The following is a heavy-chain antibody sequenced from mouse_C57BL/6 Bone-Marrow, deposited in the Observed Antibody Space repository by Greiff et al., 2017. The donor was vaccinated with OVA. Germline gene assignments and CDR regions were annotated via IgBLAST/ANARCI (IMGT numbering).Heavy chain of an antibody. Sequence: QVQLKQPGAELVMPGASVKLSCKASGYTFTSYWMHWVKRRPGQGLEWIGEIDPSDSYTNYNQKFKGKSTLTVDKSSSTAYMQLSSLTSEDSAVYYCARRGTGTHYYAMDYWGQGTSVTVSS. J-gene: IGHJ4*01. CDR1: GYTFTSYW. CDR3: ARRGTGTHYYAMDY. D-gene: IGHD4-1*01. CDR2: IDPSDSYT. V-gene: IGHV1-69*01.